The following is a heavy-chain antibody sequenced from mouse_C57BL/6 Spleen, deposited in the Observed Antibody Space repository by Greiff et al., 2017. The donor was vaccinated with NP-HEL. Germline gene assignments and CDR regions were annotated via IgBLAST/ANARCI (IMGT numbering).Heavy chain of an antibody. D-gene: IGHD2-3*01. CDR3: VRDLNDGYFAD. CDR1: GFTFNTYA. J-gene: IGHJ2*01. V-gene: IGHV10-3*01. CDR2: IRRKSSNYAT. Sequence: DVHLVESGGGLVQPKASLKLSCAASGFTFNTYAMHWVRQAPGKGLEWVARIRRKSSNYATYYADSVKDRFTISRDDSTSMLDLQMDNLKAEDTAMYCCVRDLNDGYFADWGQGTTLTVSS.